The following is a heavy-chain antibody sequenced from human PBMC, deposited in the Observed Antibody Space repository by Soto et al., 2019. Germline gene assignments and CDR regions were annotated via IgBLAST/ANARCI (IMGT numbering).Heavy chain of an antibody. J-gene: IGHJ4*02. Sequence: QVQLVESGGGLVEPGGSLRLSCSASGFIFTDYSMTWIRQAPGKGLEWVSYIANGDETTQYADSVKGRFSVSRDNAKNVLFLQMNLLRVDDTAVYYCARVPKRRDGYNFDSWGRGALVTVSS. CDR2: IANGDETT. D-gene: IGHD5-12*01. CDR1: GFIFTDYS. V-gene: IGHV3-11*01. CDR3: ARVPKRRDGYNFDS.